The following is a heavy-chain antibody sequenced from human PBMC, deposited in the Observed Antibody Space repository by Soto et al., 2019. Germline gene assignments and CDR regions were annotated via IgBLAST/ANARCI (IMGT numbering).Heavy chain of an antibody. CDR2: INPNSGGT. J-gene: IGHJ5*02. Sequence: QVQLVQSGAEVKKPGASVKVSCKASGYTFTGYYMHWVRQAPGQGLEWMGWINPNSGGTNYAQKFQGWVTMTRDTSISTAYMELSRLRSDDTAVYYCARGGDLYCSGGSCYSWVDPWGQGTLVTVSS. CDR1: GYTFTGYY. V-gene: IGHV1-2*04. CDR3: ARGGDLYCSGGSCYSWVDP. D-gene: IGHD2-15*01.